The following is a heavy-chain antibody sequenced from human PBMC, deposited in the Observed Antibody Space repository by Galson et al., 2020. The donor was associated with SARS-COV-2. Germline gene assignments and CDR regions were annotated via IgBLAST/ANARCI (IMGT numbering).Heavy chain of an antibody. CDR1: GFSLSTSGMC. J-gene: IGHJ4*02. D-gene: IGHD1-1*01. V-gene: IGHV2-70*11. Sequence: SGPTLVKPTQTLTLTSTFSGFSLSTSGMCVSWIRQPPGKALEWLARIDWDGDKHYNTSLKTRFTISKDTSKNQVVLTMTNMDPVDTATYYCARTWITGTASRTFDYWGQGTLVTVSS. CDR3: ARTWITGTASRTFDY. CDR2: IDWDGDK.